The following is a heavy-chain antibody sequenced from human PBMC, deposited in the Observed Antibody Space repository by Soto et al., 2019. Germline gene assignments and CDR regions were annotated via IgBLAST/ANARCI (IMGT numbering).Heavy chain of an antibody. V-gene: IGHV3-9*01. CDR1: GFTFDDYA. Sequence: GGSLRLSCAASGFTFDDYAMHWVRQAPGKGLEWVSGISWNSGSIGYGDSVKGRFTISRDNAKNSLYLQMNSLRAEDTALYYCAKAFRFGELLAVGYWGQGTRVTVSS. J-gene: IGHJ4*02. CDR3: AKAFRFGELLAVGY. CDR2: ISWNSGSI. D-gene: IGHD3-10*01.